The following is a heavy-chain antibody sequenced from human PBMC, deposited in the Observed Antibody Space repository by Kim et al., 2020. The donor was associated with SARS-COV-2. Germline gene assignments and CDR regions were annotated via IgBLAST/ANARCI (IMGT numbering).Heavy chain of an antibody. CDR3: ARGYSYGLYYYYGMDV. D-gene: IGHD5-18*01. V-gene: IGHV3-13*01. CDR1: GFTFSSYD. Sequence: GGSLRLSCAASGFTFSSYDMHWVRQATGKGLEWVSAIGTAGDTYYPGSVKGRFTISRENAKNSLDLQMNSLRAGDTAVYYCARGYSYGLYYYYGMDVWGQGTTVTVSS. J-gene: IGHJ6*02. CDR2: IGTAGDT.